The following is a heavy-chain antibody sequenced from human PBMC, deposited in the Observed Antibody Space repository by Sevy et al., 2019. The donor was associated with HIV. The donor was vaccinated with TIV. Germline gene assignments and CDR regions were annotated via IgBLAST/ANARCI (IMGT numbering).Heavy chain of an antibody. Sequence: SETLSLTCAVSGYSISSGYYWGWIRQPPGKGLEWIGSIYHSGSTYYNPSLKSRVTISVDTSKNQFSLKLNSVTAADTAVYFCARAVVAAAVDNWFDPWGQGTLVTVSS. V-gene: IGHV4-38-2*01. CDR3: ARAVVAAAVDNWFDP. J-gene: IGHJ5*02. CDR2: IYHSGST. CDR1: GYSISSGYY. D-gene: IGHD6-13*01.